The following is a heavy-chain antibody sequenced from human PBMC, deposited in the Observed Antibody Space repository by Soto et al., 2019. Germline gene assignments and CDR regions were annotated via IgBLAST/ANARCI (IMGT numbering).Heavy chain of an antibody. CDR2: ISTYNGNT. V-gene: IGHV1-18*01. Sequence: GASVKVSCKASGYGFTSYGISWVRQAPGQGLEWMGWISTYNGNTNYAQKFQDRVTMTTDISTNTVYMELRSLRSDDTAVYYCAREAYCSNTRCSVHYFDYWGQGALVTVSS. J-gene: IGHJ4*02. CDR1: GYGFTSYG. CDR3: AREAYCSNTRCSVHYFDY. D-gene: IGHD2-2*01.